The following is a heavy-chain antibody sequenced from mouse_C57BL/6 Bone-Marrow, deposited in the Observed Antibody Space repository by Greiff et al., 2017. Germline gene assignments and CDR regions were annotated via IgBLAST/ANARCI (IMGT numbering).Heavy chain of an antibody. CDR2: ISDGRSYT. V-gene: IGHV5-4*03. J-gene: IGHJ2*01. Sequence: DVMLVESGGGLVKPGGSLKLSCAASGFTFSSYAMSWVRQTPEKRLEWVATISDGRSYTYYPDNVKGRVTISRDNAKNNLYLQMSHLKSEDTAMYYCASRFKKGYWGQGTTLTGSS. CDR3: ASRFKKGY. CDR1: GFTFSSYA.